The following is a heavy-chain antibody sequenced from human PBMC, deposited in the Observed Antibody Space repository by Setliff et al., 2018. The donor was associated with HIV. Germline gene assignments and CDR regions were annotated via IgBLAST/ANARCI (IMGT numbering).Heavy chain of an antibody. CDR2: SIPLFKTV. CDR1: GATFSNSA. V-gene: IGHV1-69*05. CDR3: ASGSGYCRNGDCYIGVHKNPDKYYCDS. J-gene: IGHJ4*02. Sequence: GASVKVSCKASGATFSNSALTWVRQAPGQGLEWMGGSIPLFKTVRYAQKFQGRLTISTDELMTTAYMELRSLKSGDTAVYYCASGSGYCRNGDCYIGVHKNPDKYYCDSWGQGTLVTVSS. D-gene: IGHD2-21*01.